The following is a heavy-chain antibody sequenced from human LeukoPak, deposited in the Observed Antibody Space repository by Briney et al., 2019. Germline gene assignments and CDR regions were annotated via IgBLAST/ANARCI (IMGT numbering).Heavy chain of an antibody. CDR3: ARDLVAGTPFFDY. V-gene: IGHV1-69*04. J-gene: IGHJ4*02. Sequence: SVKVSCKASGGTFSSYAISWVRQAPGQGLEWMGRIIPILGIANYAQKFQGRVTITADKSTSTAYMELSSLRSEDTAMYYCARDLVAGTPFFDYWGQGTLVTVSS. CDR1: GGTFSSYA. CDR2: IIPILGIA. D-gene: IGHD6-19*01.